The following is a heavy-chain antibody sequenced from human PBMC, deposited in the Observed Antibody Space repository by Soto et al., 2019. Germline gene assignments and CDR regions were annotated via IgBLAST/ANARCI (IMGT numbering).Heavy chain of an antibody. D-gene: IGHD6-13*01. CDR3: TCNAIGRGLPAAIRN. CDR1: GGSSSSSSYY. Sequence: SETLSLTCAVSGGSSSSSSYYWDWIRQPPGKGLEWIGTIYYTGTSNYNPSLKSRVTISVDTSKNLFSLSLSSVAAADTAGYYCTCNAIGRGLPAAIRNWGQGSLVTVSS. J-gene: IGHJ4*02. V-gene: IGHV4-39*01. CDR2: IYYTGTS.